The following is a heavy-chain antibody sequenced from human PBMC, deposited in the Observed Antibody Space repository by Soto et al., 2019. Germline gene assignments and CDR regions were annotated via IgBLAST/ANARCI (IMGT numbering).Heavy chain of an antibody. J-gene: IGHJ3*02. CDR2: VSSSGSSI. V-gene: IGHV3-11*01. CDR3: ARGRGVVTAADAFDI. Sequence: QVQLVESGGGLVKPGGSLRLSCVASGFTFSDYYMTWIRQAPGKGLEWVSYVSSSGSSIYYADSVKGRFTVSRDNAENSLYVQMNRMGVEDTAVYFCARGRGVVTAADAFDIWGQGTMVTVSS. D-gene: IGHD2-21*02. CDR1: GFTFSDYY.